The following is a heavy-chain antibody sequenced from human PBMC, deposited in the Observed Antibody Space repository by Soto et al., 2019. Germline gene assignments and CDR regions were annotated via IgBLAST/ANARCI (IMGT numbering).Heavy chain of an antibody. J-gene: IGHJ6*02. D-gene: IGHD2-8*02. V-gene: IGHV4-61*01. Sequence: QVQLQESGPGLVKPSETLSLTCTVSGGSVSSGSYYWSWIRQPPGKGLEWIGYIYYSGSTNYNPSFKSRVTISVHTYNNPYSSELGSVFAADTAVYDRARGFAHWSRRRYYHGMDVWGQGATVPVSS. CDR2: IYYSGST. CDR3: ARGFAHWSRRRYYHGMDV. CDR1: GGSVSSGSYY.